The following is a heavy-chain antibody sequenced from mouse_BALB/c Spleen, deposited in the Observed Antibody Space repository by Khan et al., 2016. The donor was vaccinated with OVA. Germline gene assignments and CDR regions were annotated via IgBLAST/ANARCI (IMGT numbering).Heavy chain of an antibody. J-gene: IGHJ3*01. D-gene: IGHD2-14*01. V-gene: IGHV1-4*01. Sequence: VQLQESGAELARPGASVKMSCKASGYTFTSYTIHWIKKRPGQGLEWIGYINPSNGYTNYNQKFKDKATLTTDKSSTTAYRQLSSLTSDDSAVYNSIRDGAYHRNEGWCAYWGQGTLVTVSA. CDR3: IRDGAYHRNEGWCAY. CDR1: GYTFTSYT. CDR2: INPSNGYT.